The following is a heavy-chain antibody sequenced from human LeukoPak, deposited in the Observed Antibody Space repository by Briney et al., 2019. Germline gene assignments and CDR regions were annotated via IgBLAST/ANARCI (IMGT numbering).Heavy chain of an antibody. V-gene: IGHV1-46*01. J-gene: IGHJ2*01. D-gene: IGHD4-23*01. Sequence: ASVKVSCKASGYTFTSYYMHWVRQAPGQGLEWMGIINPSGGSTSYAQKLQGRVTMTRDTSTSTVYMELSSLRSEDTAVYYCARVRIQGARLATVVTRYFDLWGRGTLVTVSS. CDR3: ARVRIQGARLATVVTRYFDL. CDR1: GYTFTSYY. CDR2: INPSGGST.